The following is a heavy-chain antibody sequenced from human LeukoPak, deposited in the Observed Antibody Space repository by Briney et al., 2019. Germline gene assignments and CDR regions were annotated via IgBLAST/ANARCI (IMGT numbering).Heavy chain of an antibody. Sequence: PGGSLRLSCAASGFTFSSYAMSWVRQAPGKGLEWMAVISHDGSAKYYADSVKGRFTIFRDNSKNTLQLQMNSLRPDDTAVYYCAKGPIATTGKFDYWGQGTLVTVSS. CDR3: AKGPIATTGKFDY. D-gene: IGHD1-1*01. CDR2: ISHDGSAK. V-gene: IGHV3-30*18. J-gene: IGHJ4*02. CDR1: GFTFSSYA.